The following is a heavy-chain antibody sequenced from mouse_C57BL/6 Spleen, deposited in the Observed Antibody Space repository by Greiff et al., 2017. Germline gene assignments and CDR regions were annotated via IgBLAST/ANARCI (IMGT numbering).Heavy chain of an antibody. D-gene: IGHD2-4*01. J-gene: IGHJ1*03. CDR3: ARDAPSYYDQGWYFDV. Sequence: EVKLVESGGGLVQSGRSLRLSCATSGFTFSDFYMEWVRQAPGKGLEWIAASGNKANDYTTEYSASVKGRFIGSRNTSQSILYLQMNALRAEDTAIYCCARDAPSYYDQGWYFDVWGTGTTVTVSS. V-gene: IGHV7-1*01. CDR2: SGNKANDYTT. CDR1: GFTFSDFY.